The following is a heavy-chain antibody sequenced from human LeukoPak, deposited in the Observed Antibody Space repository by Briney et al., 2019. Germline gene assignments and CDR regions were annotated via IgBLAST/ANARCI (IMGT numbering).Heavy chain of an antibody. CDR3: ARAYYYDSNGYYSAMGYYFDY. V-gene: IGHV3-30*04. Sequence: GGSLRLSCAASGFTFRTYAIHWVRQAPGKGLAWVAVISYDGSSKAYADSVKGRFTISRDNSKNTLSLQMNSLRAEDTAVYYCARAYYYDSNGYYSAMGYYFDYWGQGTLVTVSS. D-gene: IGHD3-22*01. CDR2: ISYDGSSK. CDR1: GFTFRTYA. J-gene: IGHJ4*02.